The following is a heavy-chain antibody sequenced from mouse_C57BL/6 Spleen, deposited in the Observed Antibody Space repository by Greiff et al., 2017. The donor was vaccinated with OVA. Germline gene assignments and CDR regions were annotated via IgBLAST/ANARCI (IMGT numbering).Heavy chain of an antibody. V-gene: IGHV14-3*01. CDR3: ARNYIISYDYAMDY. Sequence: EVQLQQSVAELVRPGASVKLSCTASGFNITNTYMHWVKQRPEQGLEWIGRIDPANGNTKYAPKFQGKATITADKSSNTAYLQLSSLTSEDTALYDCARNYIISYDYAMDYWGQGTSVTVAS. D-gene: IGHD1-1*01. J-gene: IGHJ4*01. CDR1: GFNITNTY. CDR2: IDPANGNT.